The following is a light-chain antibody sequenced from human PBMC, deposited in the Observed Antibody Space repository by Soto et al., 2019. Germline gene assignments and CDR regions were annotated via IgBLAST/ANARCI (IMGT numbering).Light chain of an antibody. CDR2: EVS. CDR3: CSYAGSSTFV. Sequence: QSALTQPASVSGSPGQSITISCTGTSSDVGSYNLVSWYQQHPGKAPKLMIYEVSKRPSGVSNRFSGSKSGNTASLTISGGRGEDEADYYCCSYAGSSTFVFGTGTKLTVL. J-gene: IGLJ1*01. V-gene: IGLV2-23*02. CDR1: SSDVGSYNL.